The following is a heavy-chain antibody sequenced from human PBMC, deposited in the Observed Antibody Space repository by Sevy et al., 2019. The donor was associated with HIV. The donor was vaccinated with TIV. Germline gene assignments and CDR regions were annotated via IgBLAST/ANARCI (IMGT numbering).Heavy chain of an antibody. V-gene: IGHV3-11*06. D-gene: IGHD1-26*01. CDR2: ISFSSNYT. J-gene: IGHJ4*02. Sequence: GGSLRLSCSASGFTFSDYYMNWIRPAPGKGLEWISYISFSSNYTMYADSVTGRFTISRDNAKNSLYLQMNSLRAEDTAVYYCARGLVGANLGTDYWGQGSLVTVSS. CDR1: GFTFSDYY. CDR3: ARGLVGANLGTDY.